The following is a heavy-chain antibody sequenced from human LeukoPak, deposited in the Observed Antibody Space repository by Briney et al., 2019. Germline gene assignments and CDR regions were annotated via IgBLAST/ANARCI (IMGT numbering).Heavy chain of an antibody. CDR3: ARDRVGATTGDYAFDI. V-gene: IGHV3-21*01. D-gene: IGHD1-26*01. CDR2: ISSSSSYR. Sequence: GGSLRLSCAASGFTFSSYSMNWVRQAPGKGLEWVSSISSSSSYRYYADSAKGRFTISRDNAKNSLYLQMNSLRAEDTAVYYCARDRVGATTGDYAFDIWGQGTMVTVSS. J-gene: IGHJ3*02. CDR1: GFTFSSYS.